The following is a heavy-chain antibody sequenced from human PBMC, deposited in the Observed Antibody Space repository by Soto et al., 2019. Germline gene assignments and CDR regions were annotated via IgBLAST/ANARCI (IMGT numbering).Heavy chain of an antibody. J-gene: IGHJ3*02. CDR2: IYSGGST. CDR1: GFTVSSNY. Sequence: GGSLRLSCAASGFTVSSNYMSWVRQAPGKGLEWVPVIYSGGSTYYADSVKGRFTISRHNSKNTLYLQMNSLRAEDTAVYYCAGYCSSTSCYQDPDAFDIWGQGTMVTVSS. CDR3: AGYCSSTSCYQDPDAFDI. V-gene: IGHV3-53*04. D-gene: IGHD2-2*01.